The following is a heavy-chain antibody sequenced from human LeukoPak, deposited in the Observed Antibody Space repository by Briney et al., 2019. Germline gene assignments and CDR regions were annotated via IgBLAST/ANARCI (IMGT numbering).Heavy chain of an antibody. V-gene: IGHV3-23*01. D-gene: IGHD5-18*01. J-gene: IGHJ4*02. Sequence: GGSLRLSCGASGFTFSRYWMSWVRQAPGKGLEWVSAISGSGGSTYYADSVKGRFTISRDNSKNTLYLQMNSLRAEDTAVYHCAKEGYSYGYSLSLDYWGQGTLVTVSS. CDR3: AKEGYSYGYSLSLDY. CDR2: ISGSGGST. CDR1: GFTFSRYW.